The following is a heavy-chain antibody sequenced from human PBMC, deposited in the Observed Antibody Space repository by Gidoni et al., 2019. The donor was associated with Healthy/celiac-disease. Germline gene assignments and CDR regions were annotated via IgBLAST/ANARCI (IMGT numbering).Heavy chain of an antibody. D-gene: IGHD2-15*01. CDR3: ARRCSGGSCYFRRSFWFDP. Sequence: QVQLVQSGAEVKKPGASVKVSCKASGYTFTSYDINWVRQATGQGLEWMGWMNPNSGNTGYAQKFQGRVTMTRNTSISTAYMELSSLRSEDTAVYYCARRCSGGSCYFRRSFWFDPWGQGTLVTVSS. CDR1: GYTFTSYD. CDR2: MNPNSGNT. V-gene: IGHV1-8*01. J-gene: IGHJ5*02.